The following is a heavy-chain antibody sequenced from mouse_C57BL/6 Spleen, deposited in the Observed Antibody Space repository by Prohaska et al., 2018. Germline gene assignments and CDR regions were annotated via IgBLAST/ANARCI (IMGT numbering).Heavy chain of an antibody. V-gene: IGHV1-80*01. CDR1: GYAFSSYW. J-gene: IGHJ4*01. CDR2: MYPGDVDT. CDR3: ALETYSAMDS. Sequence: QVQLQQSVAELVKPGASVKISCKASGYAFSSYWMNWVKQRPGKGLERIGQMYPGDVDTNDNKKFKSKATLTAAKSSSTAYMQLFILTSEDSAVYFCALETYSAMDSSDLGTGVTVSS.